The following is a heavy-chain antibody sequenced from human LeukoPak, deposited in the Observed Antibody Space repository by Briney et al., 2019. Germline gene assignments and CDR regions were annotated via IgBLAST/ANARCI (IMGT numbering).Heavy chain of an antibody. CDR1: GYTFTVYY. D-gene: IGHD3-16*02. Sequence: ASVKVSCKASGYTFTVYYMHWVRQAPGQGLEWMGCINPNSGGTNYAQKFQGRVTMTRDTSISTAYMELSRLRADDTAVYCCARCLKIMITFGGVIVLDYWGQGTLVTVSS. V-gene: IGHV1-2*02. CDR3: ARCLKIMITFGGVIVLDY. J-gene: IGHJ4*02. CDR2: INPNSGGT.